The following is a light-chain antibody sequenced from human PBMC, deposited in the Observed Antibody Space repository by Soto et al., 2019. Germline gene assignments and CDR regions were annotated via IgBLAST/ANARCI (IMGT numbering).Light chain of an antibody. CDR1: QSVSSN. CDR2: GAS. CDR3: QQYNNWPPVYP. V-gene: IGKV3-15*01. Sequence: EIVMTQSPATLSVSPGERATLSCRASQSVSSNLAWYQQKPGQAPRLLIYGASTRATGIPARFSGSGSGTEFTLTISSLQSEDFSVYYCQQYNNWPPVYPFGQGP. J-gene: IGKJ2*01.